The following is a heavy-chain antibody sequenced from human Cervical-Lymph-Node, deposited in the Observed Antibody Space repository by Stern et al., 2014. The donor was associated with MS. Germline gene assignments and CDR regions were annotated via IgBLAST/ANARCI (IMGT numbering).Heavy chain of an antibody. J-gene: IGHJ6*02. Sequence: QVQLGQSGAEVKKPGSSVKVSCKASGDTFSNHPISWLRQAPGQGLEWMGGIIPIFATATYAQKFQGRVTITADKSTSTAYMDLNDLRSADTAVYYCARHLVVVSGAIGSYNYGFDVWGQGTTVTVPS. CDR2: IIPIFATA. CDR1: GDTFSNHP. CDR3: ARHLVVVSGAIGSYNYGFDV. V-gene: IGHV1-69*06. D-gene: IGHD2-2*01.